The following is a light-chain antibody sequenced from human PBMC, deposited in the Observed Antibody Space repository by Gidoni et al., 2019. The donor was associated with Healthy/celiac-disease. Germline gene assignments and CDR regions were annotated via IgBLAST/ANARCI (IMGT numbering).Light chain of an antibody. CDR2: EGS. CDR1: SSDVGSYNL. J-gene: IGLJ2*01. Sequence: QSALTQPASESGSPGQSITIPCTGPSSDVGSYNLVSWYHQHPGKAPKLMIYEGSKRPSGVSNRFSGSKSGNTASLTISGLQAEDEADYYCCSYAGSSTSHVVFGGGTKLTVL. V-gene: IGLV2-23*01. CDR3: CSYAGSSTSHVV.